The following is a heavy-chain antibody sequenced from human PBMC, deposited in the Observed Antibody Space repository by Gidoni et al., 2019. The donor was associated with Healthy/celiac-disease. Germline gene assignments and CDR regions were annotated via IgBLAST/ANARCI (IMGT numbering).Heavy chain of an antibody. Sequence: QVQLVQSGAAVKKPGSSVNVSCKASVCNFRSYAISGVRQAPGQGLEWMGGIIPIFGTANYAQKFQGRVTITADESTSTAYMELSSLRSEDTAVYYCAISITMIVVGYFDYWGQGTLVTVSS. V-gene: IGHV1-69*01. CDR1: VCNFRSYA. CDR3: AISITMIVVGYFDY. J-gene: IGHJ4*02. CDR2: IIPIFGTA. D-gene: IGHD3-22*01.